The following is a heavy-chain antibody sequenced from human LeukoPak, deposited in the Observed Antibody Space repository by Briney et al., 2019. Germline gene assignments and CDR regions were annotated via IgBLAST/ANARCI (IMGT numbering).Heavy chain of an antibody. J-gene: IGHJ4*02. Sequence: PGGSLTLSCAASGFTFSSYAMSWVRQAPGKGLEWVSAISGSGGSTYYADSVKGRFTISRDNSKNTLYLQMNSLRAEDTAVYYCAKASWVLRDGYSTPHFDYWGQGTLVTVSS. CDR3: AKASWVLRDGYSTPHFDY. CDR2: ISGSGGST. D-gene: IGHD5-24*01. CDR1: GFTFSSYA. V-gene: IGHV3-23*01.